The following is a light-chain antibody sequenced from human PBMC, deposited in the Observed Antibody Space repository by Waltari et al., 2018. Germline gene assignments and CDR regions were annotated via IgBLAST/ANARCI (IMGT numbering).Light chain of an antibody. J-gene: IGKJ4*01. CDR2: GAS. CDR1: QSVGYN. CDR3: QQYYSTLLT. V-gene: IGKV3-15*01. Sequence: EVVMTQSPATLSVSPGERVTLSCRASQSVGYNLAWFQQQPGQAPRLLIYGASTRATDIPDRFSGSGSGTAFTLTISSLQAEDVAVYYCQQYYSTLLTFGGGTKVEIK.